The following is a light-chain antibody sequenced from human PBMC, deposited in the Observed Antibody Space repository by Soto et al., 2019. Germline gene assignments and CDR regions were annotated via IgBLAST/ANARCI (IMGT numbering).Light chain of an antibody. CDR3: QQYGSSPPRT. Sequence: EIVLTQSPVIVSFSPGERXXLXXXXSQTVDNFLAWYQLKPGKAPRLLIYDATKRASGIPVRFTGSGSGTDFTLSISRLEPEDFAVYYCQQYGSSPPRTFGQGTKVDI. V-gene: IGKV3-20*01. CDR1: QTVDNF. J-gene: IGKJ1*01. CDR2: DAT.